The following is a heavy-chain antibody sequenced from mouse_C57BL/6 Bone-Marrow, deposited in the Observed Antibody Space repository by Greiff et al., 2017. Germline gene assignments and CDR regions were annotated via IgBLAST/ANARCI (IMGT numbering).Heavy chain of an antibody. J-gene: IGHJ3*01. D-gene: IGHD2-1*01. CDR3: ARHGNYVSGWFAY. Sequence: EVQRVESGGDLVKPGGSLKLSCAASGFTFSSYGMSWVRQTPDQRLEWVATISSGGSYTYYPDSVKGRFTISRDNAKNTLYLQMSSLKSEDTAMYYCARHGNYVSGWFAYGGQGTLVTVSA. V-gene: IGHV5-6*01. CDR2: ISSGGSYT. CDR1: GFTFSSYG.